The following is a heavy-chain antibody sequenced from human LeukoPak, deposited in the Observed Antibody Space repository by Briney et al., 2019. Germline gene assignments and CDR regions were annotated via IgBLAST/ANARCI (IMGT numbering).Heavy chain of an antibody. CDR3: ARALGSSSDY. J-gene: IGHJ4*02. V-gene: IGHV3-74*01. CDR1: GFTFSSSW. D-gene: IGHD1-26*01. CDR2: INSDGRIT. Sequence: GGPLRLSCAASGFTFSSSWMHWVRQAPGKGLVWVSRINSDGRITNYADSVKGRFTISRDNAKNTLYLQMNSLRAEDTAVYYCARALGSSSDYWGQGTLVTVSS.